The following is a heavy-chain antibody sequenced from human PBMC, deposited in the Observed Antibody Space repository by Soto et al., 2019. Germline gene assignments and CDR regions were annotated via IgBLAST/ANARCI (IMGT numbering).Heavy chain of an antibody. V-gene: IGHV3-11*06. CDR1: GFTFSDYY. CDR3: ARDGGVIIPGAIGGGYGLDV. J-gene: IGHJ6*02. Sequence: SLRLSCAASGFTFSDYYMSWIRQAPGKGLEWISYISGRNTFTQYADSVKGRFTISRDNAKNSLYLQLNSLTAEDTAVYYCARDGGVIIPGAIGGGYGLDVWGQGTTVTVYS. D-gene: IGHD2-2*02. CDR2: ISGRNTFT.